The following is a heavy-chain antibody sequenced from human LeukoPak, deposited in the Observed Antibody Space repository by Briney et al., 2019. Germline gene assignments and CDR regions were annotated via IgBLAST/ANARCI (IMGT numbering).Heavy chain of an antibody. J-gene: IGHJ4*02. CDR3: ARGLPATGYCSGGSCYGLYFDY. D-gene: IGHD2-15*01. Sequence: SETLSLTCAVYAGSFSGYYWSWIRQPPGKGLEWIGEINHSGSTNYNPSLKSRVTISVDTSKNQFSLKLSSVTAADTAVYYCARGLPATGYCSGGSCYGLYFDYWGQGTLVTVSS. V-gene: IGHV4-34*01. CDR1: AGSFSGYY. CDR2: INHSGST.